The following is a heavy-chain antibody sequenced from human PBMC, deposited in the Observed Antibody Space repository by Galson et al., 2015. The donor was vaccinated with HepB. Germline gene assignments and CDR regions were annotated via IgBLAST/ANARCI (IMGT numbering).Heavy chain of an antibody. J-gene: IGHJ3*02. CDR2: ISGSGGST. CDR3: AKKGYCSGGSCYKDAFDI. V-gene: IGHV3-23*01. D-gene: IGHD2-15*01. CDR1: GFTFSSYA. Sequence: SLRLSCAASGFTFSSYAMSWVRQAPGKGLEWVSAISGSGGSTYYADSVKGRFTISRDNSKNTLYLQMNSLRAEDTAVYYCAKKGYCSGGSCYKDAFDIWGQGTMVTVSS.